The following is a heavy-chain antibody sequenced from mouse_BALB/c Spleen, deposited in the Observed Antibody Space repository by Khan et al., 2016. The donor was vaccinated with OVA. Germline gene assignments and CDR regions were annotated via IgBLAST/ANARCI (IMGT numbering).Heavy chain of an antibody. D-gene: IGHD2-10*01. CDR3: ARQPYYHYYIMDY. Sequence: VELVESGPGLVAPSQSLSITCTISGFSLTNYGIHWVRQPPGKGLDWLVVMWSDGSTTYNSALKSRLSISKDNSKSQVFLKMNSLQTDDTAMYYCARQPYYHYYIMDYWGQGISVTVSS. J-gene: IGHJ4*01. CDR1: GFSLTNYG. V-gene: IGHV2-6-1*01. CDR2: MWSDGST.